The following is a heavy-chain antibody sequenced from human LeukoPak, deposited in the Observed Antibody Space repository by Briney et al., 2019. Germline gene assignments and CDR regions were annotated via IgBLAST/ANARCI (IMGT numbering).Heavy chain of an antibody. CDR3: AREGRGYSYPMYAFDI. Sequence: GGPLRLSCAASGFTFSSYAMSWVRQAPGKGLEWVANIKQDGSEKYYVDSVKGRFTISRDNAKNSLYLQMNSLRAEDTAVYYCAREGRGYSYPMYAFDIWGQGTMVTVSS. J-gene: IGHJ3*02. CDR1: GFTFSSYA. V-gene: IGHV3-7*01. D-gene: IGHD5-18*01. CDR2: IKQDGSEK.